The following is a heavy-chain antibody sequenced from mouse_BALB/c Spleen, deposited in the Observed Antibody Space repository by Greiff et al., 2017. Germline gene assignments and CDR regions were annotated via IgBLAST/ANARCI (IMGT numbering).Heavy chain of an antibody. CDR2: ISNLAYSI. D-gene: IGHD2-1*01. CDR3: AEDHYGNYAMDY. Sequence: EVQRVESGGGLVQPGGSRKLSCAASGFTFSDYGMAWVRQAPGKGPEWVAFISNLAYSIYYADTVTGRFTISRENAKNTLYLKMSSLRSEDTAMYYCAEDHYGNYAMDYWGQGTSVTVSS. J-gene: IGHJ4*01. CDR1: GFTFSDYG. V-gene: IGHV5-15*02.